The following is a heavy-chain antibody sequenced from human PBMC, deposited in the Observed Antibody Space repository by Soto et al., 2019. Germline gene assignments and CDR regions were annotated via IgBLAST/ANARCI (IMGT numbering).Heavy chain of an antibody. J-gene: IGHJ4*02. CDR3: ARDTGWGLGF. CDR1: GDSINSNYC. D-gene: IGHD6-19*01. V-gene: IGHV4-4*02. Sequence: PWETLSLTCAVSGDSINSNYCWTWVRQPPGKGLEWIAEIYYSGGTSYNPSLKSRVTISMDKSKNQFSLNLTSVTAADTAMYYCARDTGWGLGFWGQGPLVTVSS. CDR2: IYYSGGT.